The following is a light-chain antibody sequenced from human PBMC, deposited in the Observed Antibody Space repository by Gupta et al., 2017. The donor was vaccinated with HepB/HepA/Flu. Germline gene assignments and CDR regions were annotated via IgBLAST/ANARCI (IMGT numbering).Light chain of an antibody. Sequence: QSALTQPASVSGSPGQSITISCTGTSSDVGNYNLVSWYQQYPGKAPKLIIYEVTKRPSGVSNRFSGSKSGNTASLTISGLQAEDEADFYCCSYAGSATYVVFGGGTKLTVL. CDR3: CSYAGSATYVV. CDR2: EVT. J-gene: IGLJ2*01. CDR1: SSDVGNYNL. V-gene: IGLV2-23*02.